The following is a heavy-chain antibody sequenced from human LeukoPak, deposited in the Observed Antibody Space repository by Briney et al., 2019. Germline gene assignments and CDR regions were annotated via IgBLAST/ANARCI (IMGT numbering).Heavy chain of an antibody. J-gene: IGHJ3*02. V-gene: IGHV3-15*01. CDR2: SKSESDGGTT. CDR1: GFAFTNAW. CDR3: TTDAVARDAFDI. Sequence: RGSLRLSCAASGFAFTNAWMNWVRQAPRKGPELVGRSKSESDGGTTDYNTPVKGRFIISRDDSRSPLYLQMNSLKSEDTAVYYCTTDAVARDAFDIWGQGTTVTVSS.